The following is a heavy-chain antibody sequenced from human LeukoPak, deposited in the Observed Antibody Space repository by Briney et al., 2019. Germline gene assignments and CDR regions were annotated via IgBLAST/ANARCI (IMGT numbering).Heavy chain of an antibody. CDR2: IYTSGST. CDR1: GGSISSYY. J-gene: IGHJ4*02. V-gene: IGHV4-4*07. Sequence: PSETLSLTCTVSGGSISSYYWSWIRQPAGKGLEWIGRIYTSGSTNYNPSLKSRVTMSVDTSKNQFSLKLSSVTAADTAVYYCAREWPWLIAPPYYFDYWGQGNLVTVSS. CDR3: AREWPWLIAPPYYFDY. D-gene: IGHD3-16*01.